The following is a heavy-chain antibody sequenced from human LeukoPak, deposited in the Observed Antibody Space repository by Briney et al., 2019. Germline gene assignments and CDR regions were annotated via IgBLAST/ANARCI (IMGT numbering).Heavy chain of an antibody. CDR3: TREYTYGRIDY. Sequence: SQTLSLTCAISGDSVSSNSAAWNWFRQSPSRGLEWLGRTYYRSKWYNDYVLSVRSRITNLPDTSKNQFSLQLTSVTPEDTAVYYCTREYTYGRIDYWGQGTLVTVSS. J-gene: IGHJ4*02. D-gene: IGHD5-18*01. V-gene: IGHV6-1*01. CDR1: GDSVSSNSAA. CDR2: TYYRSKWYN.